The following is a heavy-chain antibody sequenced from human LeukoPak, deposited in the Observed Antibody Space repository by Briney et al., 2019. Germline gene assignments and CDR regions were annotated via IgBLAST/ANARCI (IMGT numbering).Heavy chain of an antibody. Sequence: GGSLRLSCAASGFTFSGYTMTWVRQAPGKGLEWVSSISNSSTYIYYADSVKGRFTISRDNAKNSLYLQMNSLRAEDTAVYYCARDPRTYSSSWEPFDYWGQGTLVTVSS. D-gene: IGHD6-13*01. CDR1: GFTFSGYT. CDR3: ARDPRTYSSSWEPFDY. CDR2: ISNSSTYI. V-gene: IGHV3-21*01. J-gene: IGHJ4*02.